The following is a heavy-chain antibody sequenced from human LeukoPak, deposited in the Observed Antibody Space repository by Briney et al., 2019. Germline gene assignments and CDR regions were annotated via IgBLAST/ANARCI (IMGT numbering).Heavy chain of an antibody. Sequence: ASVKVSCKASEYTFTRYYMHWVRQAPGQGLEWMGWINPNSGGTNYAQKFQGRVTMTRDTSISTDYMELSRLRSDDTAVYYCPREVLGDTAKAPLDYWGQGTLVTVSS. CDR1: EYTFTRYY. D-gene: IGHD5-18*01. J-gene: IGHJ4*02. V-gene: IGHV1-2*02. CDR2: INPNSGGT. CDR3: PREVLGDTAKAPLDY.